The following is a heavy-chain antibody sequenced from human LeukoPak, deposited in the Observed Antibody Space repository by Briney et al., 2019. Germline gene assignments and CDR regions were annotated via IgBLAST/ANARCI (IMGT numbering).Heavy chain of an antibody. J-gene: IGHJ4*02. CDR2: IYHSGST. V-gene: IGHV4-38-2*02. Sequence: SETLSLTCTVSGYSISSGYYWGWIRQPPGKGLEWIGSIYHSGSTYYNPSLKSRVTISVDTSKNQFSLKLSSVTAADTAVYYCAVAGSRGYWGQGTLVTVSS. CDR1: GYSISSGYY. CDR3: AVAGSRGY. D-gene: IGHD6-19*01.